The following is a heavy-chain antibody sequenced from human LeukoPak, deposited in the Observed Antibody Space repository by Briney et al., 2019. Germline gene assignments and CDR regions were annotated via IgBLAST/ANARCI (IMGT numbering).Heavy chain of an antibody. J-gene: IGHJ4*02. CDR1: GYSFTSYG. CDR2: ISGYNGNT. D-gene: IGHD3-22*01. V-gene: IGHV1-18*01. CDR3: ARDRPYYYDSSAYYPDF. Sequence: GAADKVSCKASGYSFTSYGISWVRQAPGQGLEWMGWISGYNGNTNYAHRLQGRVTMTTDTSTSTAYMELRSLSSDDTAVYYCARDRPYYYDSSAYYPDFWGQGTLVTVSS.